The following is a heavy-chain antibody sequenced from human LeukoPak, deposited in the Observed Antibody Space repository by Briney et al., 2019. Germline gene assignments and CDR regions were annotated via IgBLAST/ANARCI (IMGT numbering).Heavy chain of an antibody. CDR1: GGSFSGYY. D-gene: IGHD3-3*01. CDR2: INHSGST. Sequence: SETLSLTCAVYGGSFSGYYWSWIRQPPGKGLEWIGEINHSGSTNYNPSLKSRVTISVDTSKNQFSLKLSSVTAADTAVYYCARRTSVTIFGVVIIEDYYYYYMDVWGKGTTVTVSS. J-gene: IGHJ6*03. CDR3: ARRTSVTIFGVVIIEDYYYYYMDV. V-gene: IGHV4-34*01.